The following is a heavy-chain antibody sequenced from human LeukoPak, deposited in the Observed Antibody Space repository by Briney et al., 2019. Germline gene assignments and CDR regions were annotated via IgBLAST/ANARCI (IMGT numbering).Heavy chain of an antibody. CDR3: AKMPVSYSSGWTNFDY. Sequence: GGSLRLSCAASGFTFSSYAMSRVRQAPGKGLEWVSGISGSGGSTYYADSVKGRFTISRDNSKNTLYLQMNSLRAEDTAVYYCAKMPVSYSSGWTNFDYWGQGTTVTVSS. CDR1: GFTFSSYA. V-gene: IGHV3-23*01. D-gene: IGHD6-19*01. CDR2: ISGSGGST. J-gene: IGHJ4*03.